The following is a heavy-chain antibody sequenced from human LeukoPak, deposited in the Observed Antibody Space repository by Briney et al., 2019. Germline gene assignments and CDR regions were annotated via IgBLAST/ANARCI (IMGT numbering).Heavy chain of an antibody. J-gene: IGHJ6*02. D-gene: IGHD2-15*01. Sequence: SETLSLTCTVSVGPFSTYHGSWIRQPPGKERDWIGFVYYDGTTNYNPSLKSRVTISADTSKSQISLKLSSVTAADTAVYYCARGVVGLDFRVDVWDQGTTVTVSS. CDR2: VYYDGTT. CDR1: VGPFSTYH. CDR3: ARGVVGLDFRVDV. V-gene: IGHV4-59*01.